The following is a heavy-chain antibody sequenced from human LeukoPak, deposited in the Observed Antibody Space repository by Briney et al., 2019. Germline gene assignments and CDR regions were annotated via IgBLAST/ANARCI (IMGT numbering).Heavy chain of an antibody. CDR2: IKEEGSTK. Sequence: GSLRLPCAASGFKFSNHWMAWVRQAPGKGLEWVANIKEEGSTKNHLNLVKGRFTISRDNAKNSLYLRMNSLRADDTAVYYCAREPPHVGGPGPGDYWGQGTLVTVSS. CDR1: GFKFSNHW. V-gene: IGHV3-7*01. J-gene: IGHJ4*02. CDR3: AREPPHVGGPGPGDY. D-gene: IGHD2-15*01.